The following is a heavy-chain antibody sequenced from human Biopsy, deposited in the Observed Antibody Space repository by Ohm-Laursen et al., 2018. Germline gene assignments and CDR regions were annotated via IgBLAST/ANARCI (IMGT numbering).Heavy chain of an antibody. CDR3: AKGGYCSATSCNMDVDY. CDR2: ISANGVTT. J-gene: IGHJ4*02. Sequence: GSLRLSCSASRFIFNNYAMHWVRQAPGKGLEWVSTISANGVTTFYADSVKGRFTISRDGSSDTLYLQMHSLRADDTALYYCAKGGYCSATSCNMDVDYWGQGALVTVSS. D-gene: IGHD2-2*02. V-gene: IGHV3-23*01. CDR1: RFIFNNYA.